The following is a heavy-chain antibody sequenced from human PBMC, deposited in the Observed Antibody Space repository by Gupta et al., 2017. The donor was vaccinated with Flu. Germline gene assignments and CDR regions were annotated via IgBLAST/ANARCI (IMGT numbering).Heavy chain of an antibody. D-gene: IGHD3-3*01. V-gene: IGHV4-59*08. CDR3: ARKLRFLEWPLDV. CDR2: IYYSGST. Sequence: IRQPPGKGLEWIGYIYYSGSTSYNPSLKSRVIISGDTSKNQFSLKLSSVTAADTAVYYCARKLRFLEWPLDVWGKGTTVTVSS. J-gene: IGHJ6*04.